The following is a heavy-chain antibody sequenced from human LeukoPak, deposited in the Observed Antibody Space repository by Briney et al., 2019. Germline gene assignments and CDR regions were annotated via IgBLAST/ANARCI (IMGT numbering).Heavy chain of an antibody. D-gene: IGHD5-24*01. V-gene: IGHV4-39*02. Sequence: SETLSLTCTVSGGSISSSRYYWGWIRQPPGEGLEWIATIYYNGDTYYNPSLKSRATTSVDTSRNHFSLRLSSVTAADTAVYYCASSREMVTVYDAFDIWGQGTMVAVSS. CDR2: IYYNGDT. CDR1: GGSISSSRYY. J-gene: IGHJ3*02. CDR3: ASSREMVTVYDAFDI.